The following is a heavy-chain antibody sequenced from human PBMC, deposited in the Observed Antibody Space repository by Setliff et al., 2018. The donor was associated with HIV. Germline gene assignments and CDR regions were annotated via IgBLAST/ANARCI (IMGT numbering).Heavy chain of an antibody. J-gene: IGHJ5*01. V-gene: IGHV3-7*03. CDR2: IKADGTDK. Sequence: GGSLRLSCAASGFTLSAHQMSWVSQPPGKGLEWVAKIKADGTDKYYVDSGKGRFAISRDNAKNSLYLQMNSLRAGDTAVYYCARDWNGDGRSIDSWGQGTLVTVSS. CDR3: ARDWNGDGRSIDS. D-gene: IGHD1-1*01. CDR1: GFTLSAHQ.